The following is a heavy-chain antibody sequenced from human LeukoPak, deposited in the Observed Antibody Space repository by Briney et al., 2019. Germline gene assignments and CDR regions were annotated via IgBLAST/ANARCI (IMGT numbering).Heavy chain of an antibody. V-gene: IGHV1-2*02. D-gene: IGHD6-13*01. CDR3: ARVWPGSSSWLYYYYGMDV. CDR2: INPNSGGT. Sequence: GASVKVSCKASGYTFTGYYMHWVRQAPGQGLEWMGWINPNSGGTNYAQKVQGRVTMTRDTSISTAYMELSRLRSDDTAVYYCARVWPGSSSWLYYYYGMDVWGQGTTVTVSS. J-gene: IGHJ6*02. CDR1: GYTFTGYY.